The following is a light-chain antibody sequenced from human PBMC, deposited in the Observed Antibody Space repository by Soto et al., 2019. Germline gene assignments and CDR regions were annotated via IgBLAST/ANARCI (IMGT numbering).Light chain of an antibody. J-gene: IGKJ5*01. CDR3: QQYGSSPKVT. CDR1: QSVSNF. Sequence: EIVMTQSPATLSVSAGERATLSCGASQSVSNFLAWYQHKPGRAPRLLIYDASIRAAGVPARFSGSGSGTDFSLTISSLEPEDFAVYYCQQYGSSPKVTFGQGTRLEIK. CDR2: DAS. V-gene: IGKV3D-20*01.